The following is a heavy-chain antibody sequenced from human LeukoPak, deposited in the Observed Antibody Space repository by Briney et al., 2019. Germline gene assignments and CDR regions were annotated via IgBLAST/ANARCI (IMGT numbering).Heavy chain of an antibody. D-gene: IGHD3-3*01. CDR1: GGSFSGYY. CDR3: ASNHYDFWSGYYAPYFDY. V-gene: IGHV4-34*01. J-gene: IGHJ4*02. CDR2: INHSGST. Sequence: SETQSLTCAVYGGSFSGYYWSWIRQPPGKGLEWIGEINHSGSTNYNPSLKSRVTISVDTSKNQFSLKLSSVTAADTAVYYCASNHYDFWSGYYAPYFDYWGQGTLVTVSS.